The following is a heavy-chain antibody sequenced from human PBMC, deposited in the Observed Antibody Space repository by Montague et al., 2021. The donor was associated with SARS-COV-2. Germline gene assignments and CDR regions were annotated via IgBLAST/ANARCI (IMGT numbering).Heavy chain of an antibody. J-gene: IGHJ6*02. CDR1: GFTFSSYA. CDR3: ARDLREGPLLWFGELLLGDGMDV. Sequence: SLRLSCAASGFTFSSYAMHWVRQAPGKGLEWVAVISYDGSNKYYADSAKGRFTISRDNSKNTLNLQMNSLRAEDTAVYYCARDLREGPLLWFGELLLGDGMDVWGQGTTVTVSS. D-gene: IGHD3-10*01. CDR2: ISYDGSNK. V-gene: IGHV3-30-3*01.